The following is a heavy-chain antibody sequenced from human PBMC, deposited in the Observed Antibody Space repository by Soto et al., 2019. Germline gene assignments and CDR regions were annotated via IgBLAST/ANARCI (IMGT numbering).Heavy chain of an antibody. CDR2: VSSDGGFT. D-gene: IGHD3-10*01. CDR1: GFTFSDYY. V-gene: IGHV3-11*06. J-gene: IGHJ4*02. CDR3: ARDPMGRGVPLDY. Sequence: QVQLVESGGGLVEPGGSLRLSCEASGFTFSDYYVRWIRQVPGRRLECLSYVSSDGGFTHYADSVQGRFTISRDNTKNSLFLEMKGLRAEDTALYFCARDPMGRGVPLDYWGPGTLVTVSS.